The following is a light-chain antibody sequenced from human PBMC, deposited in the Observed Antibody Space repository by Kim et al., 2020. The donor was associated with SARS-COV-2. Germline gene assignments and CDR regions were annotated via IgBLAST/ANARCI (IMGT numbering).Light chain of an antibody. J-gene: IGKJ1*01. Sequence: DIVMTQSPDSLAVSLGERATINCKSSQSVLYSSINKSYLAWYQQKPGQPPKLLIYWASTRGSGVPDRFSGSGSGTDFTLTISSLQAEDVAVYYCQQYYSTPWTFGQGTKVEIK. V-gene: IGKV4-1*01. CDR2: WAS. CDR3: QQYYSTPWT. CDR1: QSVLYSSINKSY.